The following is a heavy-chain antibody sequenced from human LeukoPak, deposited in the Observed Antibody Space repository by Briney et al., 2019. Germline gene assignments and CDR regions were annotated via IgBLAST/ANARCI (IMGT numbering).Heavy chain of an antibody. D-gene: IGHD3-3*01. CDR1: GGSISSYY. CDR3: ARDDHYDFWSGYDTFNWFDP. CDR2: IYTSGST. V-gene: IGHV4-4*07. J-gene: IGHJ5*02. Sequence: SETLSLTCTVSGGSISSYYWSWIRQPAGKGLEWIGRIYTSGSTNYNPSLKSRVTMSVDTSKNQFSLKLCSVTAADTAVYYCARDDHYDFWSGYDTFNWFDPWGQGTLVTVSS.